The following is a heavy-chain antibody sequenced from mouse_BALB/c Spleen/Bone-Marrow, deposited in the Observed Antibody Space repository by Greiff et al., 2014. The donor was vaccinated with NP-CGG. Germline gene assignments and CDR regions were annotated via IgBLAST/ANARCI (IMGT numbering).Heavy chain of an antibody. CDR3: ARDVGNYYAMDY. J-gene: IGHJ4*01. CDR2: INPYTGET. CDR1: GFSFTGYT. V-gene: IGHV1-26*01. Sequence: VQLQQSGPELVKPGASMKISCKASGFSFTGYTMNWVKQSHGKNLEWIGLINPYTGETSYNQKFKGKATLTVGKSSSTAYMELLSLTSEDSAVYYCARDVGNYYAMDYWGQGTSVTVSS. D-gene: IGHD2-1*01.